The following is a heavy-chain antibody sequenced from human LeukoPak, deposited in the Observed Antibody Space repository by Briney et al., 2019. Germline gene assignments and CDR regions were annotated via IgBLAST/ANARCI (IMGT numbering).Heavy chain of an antibody. Sequence: ASVKLSCKASGYTFTGYYMHWVRQAPGQGLEWMGWINPNSGGTNYAQKFQGWVTMTRDTSISTAYMELSRLRSDDTAVYYCARDRATVTNWDYYGMDVWGQGTTVTVSS. CDR1: GYTFTGYY. CDR2: INPNSGGT. J-gene: IGHJ6*02. CDR3: ARDRATVTNWDYYGMDV. D-gene: IGHD4-17*01. V-gene: IGHV1-2*04.